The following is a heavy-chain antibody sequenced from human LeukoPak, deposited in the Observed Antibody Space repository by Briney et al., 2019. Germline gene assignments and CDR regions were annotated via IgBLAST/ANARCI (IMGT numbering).Heavy chain of an antibody. CDR2: IYYSGST. Sequence: SETLSLTCTVSGGSISSYYWSWIRQPPGKGLEWIGYIYYSGSTNYNPSLKSRATISVDTSKNQFSLKLSSVTAADTAVYYCARGGCSSTSCSNAFDYWGQGTLVTVSS. V-gene: IGHV4-59*01. CDR1: GGSISSYY. D-gene: IGHD2-2*01. J-gene: IGHJ4*02. CDR3: ARGGCSSTSCSNAFDY.